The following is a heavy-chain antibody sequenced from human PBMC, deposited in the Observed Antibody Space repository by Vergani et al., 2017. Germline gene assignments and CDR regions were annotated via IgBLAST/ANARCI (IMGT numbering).Heavy chain of an antibody. CDR3: AKVSLRLANYYYGMDV. CDR1: GFTFSSYS. Sequence: EVQLVESGGGLVKPGGSLRLSCAASGFTFSSYSMNWVRQAPGKGLEWVSSISSSSSYIYYADSVKGRFTISRDNAKNSLYLQMNSLRAEDTALYYCAKVSLRLANYYYGMDVWGQGTTVTVSS. V-gene: IGHV3-21*04. J-gene: IGHJ6*02. CDR2: ISSSSSYI.